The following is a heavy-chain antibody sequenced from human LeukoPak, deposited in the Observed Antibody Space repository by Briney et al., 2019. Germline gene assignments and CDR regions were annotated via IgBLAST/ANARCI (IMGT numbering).Heavy chain of an antibody. Sequence: PGGSLRLSCAASGFTFSSYAMSWVRQDPGKGLEWVSAISGSGGSTYYADSVKGRFTISRDNSKNTLYLQMNSLRAEDTAVYYCASKYSYGYYRIDYWGQGTLVTVSS. CDR2: ISGSGGST. D-gene: IGHD5-18*01. J-gene: IGHJ4*02. CDR1: GFTFSSYA. CDR3: ASKYSYGYYRIDY. V-gene: IGHV3-23*01.